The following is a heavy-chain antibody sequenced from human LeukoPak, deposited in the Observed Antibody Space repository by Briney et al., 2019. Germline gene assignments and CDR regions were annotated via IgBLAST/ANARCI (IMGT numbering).Heavy chain of an antibody. CDR1: GFTFSSYA. CDR3: AKVEYDSSGYYYAGAFDI. D-gene: IGHD3-22*01. CDR2: ISGSGGST. J-gene: IGHJ3*02. V-gene: IGHV3-23*01. Sequence: PGGSLRLSCAASGFTFSSYAMSRVRQAPGKGLEWVSAISGSGGSTYYADSVKGRFTISRDNSKNTLYLQMNSLRAEDTAVYYCAKVEYDSSGYYYAGAFDIWGQGTMVTVSS.